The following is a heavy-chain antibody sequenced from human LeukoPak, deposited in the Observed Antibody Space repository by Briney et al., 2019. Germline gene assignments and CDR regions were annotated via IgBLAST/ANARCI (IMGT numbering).Heavy chain of an antibody. CDR1: GGSFSGYY. CDR2: INHSGST. V-gene: IGHV4-34*01. CDR3: ARPVRCSATTCTGPFDY. D-gene: IGHD6-19*01. J-gene: IGHJ4*02. Sequence: PSETLSLTCAVYGGSFSGYYWSWIRQPPGKGLEWVGEINHSGSTNYNPSLKSRVTISVDTSKNQFSLRLTSVTASDTAVSYCARPVRCSATTCTGPFDYWGQGTLVTVSS.